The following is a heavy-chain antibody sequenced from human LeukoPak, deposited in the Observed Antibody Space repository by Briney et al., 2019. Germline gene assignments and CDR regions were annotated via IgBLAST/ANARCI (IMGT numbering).Heavy chain of an antibody. Sequence: GGSLRLSCAASGFTFSSYGMHWVRQAPGKGLEWVSYISSSGSTIYYADSVKGRFTISRDNAKNSLYLQMNSLRAEDTAVYYCARLYSGSYPPGYWGQGTLVTVSS. CDR2: ISSSGSTI. J-gene: IGHJ4*02. V-gene: IGHV3-48*04. CDR1: GFTFSSYG. CDR3: ARLYSGSYPPGY. D-gene: IGHD1-26*01.